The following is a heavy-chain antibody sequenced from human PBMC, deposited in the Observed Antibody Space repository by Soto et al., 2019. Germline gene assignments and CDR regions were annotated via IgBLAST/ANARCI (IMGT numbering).Heavy chain of an antibody. CDR2: IYYTGGT. CDR3: ARALVGSTVEGFEI. J-gene: IGHJ3*02. D-gene: IGHD1-26*01. Sequence: QVQLQESGPGLVKPSQTLSLTCTVSGGSISSDGSYRSWIRQHPGKDLEWIAYIYYTGGTYTNPSLTSRVTISADTSKNQFSLKLKSVTAADTAVYFCARALVGSTVEGFEIWGQGTLVTVSS. CDR1: GGSISSDGSY. V-gene: IGHV4-31*03.